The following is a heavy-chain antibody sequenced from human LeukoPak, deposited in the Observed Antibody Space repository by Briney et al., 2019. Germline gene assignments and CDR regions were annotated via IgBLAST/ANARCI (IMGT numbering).Heavy chain of an antibody. CDR3: ASSRGYDAIDY. CDR2: IYYSGST. J-gene: IGHJ4*02. Sequence: SETLSLTCTVSGGSISSGDYYWSWIRQPPGKGLEWIGYIYYSGSTNYNPSLKSRVTISVDTSKNQFSLKLSSVTAADTAVYYCASSRGYDAIDYWGQGTLVTVSS. D-gene: IGHD5-12*01. V-gene: IGHV4-61*08. CDR1: GGSISSGDYY.